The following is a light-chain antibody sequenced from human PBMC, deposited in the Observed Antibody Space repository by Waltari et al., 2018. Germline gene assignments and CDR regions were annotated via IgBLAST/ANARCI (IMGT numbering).Light chain of an antibody. CDR3: ATWDDNLDMLL. Sequence: QSILTQPPSASGTPGQRVTNSCSGSTSHLGNNTVNWYQQVPGMAPKLLLFSNDQRPSGVPDRFSGSKSGTSASLAISGLQSEDEADFYCATWDDNLDMLLFGGGTKLTVL. J-gene: IGLJ3*02. CDR2: SND. V-gene: IGLV1-44*01. CDR1: TSHLGNNT.